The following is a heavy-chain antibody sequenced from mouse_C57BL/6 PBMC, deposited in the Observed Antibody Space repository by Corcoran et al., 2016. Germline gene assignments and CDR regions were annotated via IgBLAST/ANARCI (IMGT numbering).Heavy chain of an antibody. V-gene: IGHV1-26*01. CDR1: GYTFTDYY. Sequence: VQLHKSGPELVKPAASVKISSKASGYTFTDYYMNWVKQSHGKSLEWIGDINPNNGGTSYNQKFKGKATLTVDQSSSTAYMELRSLPSEDSAVYYCASPRNPFAYWGQGTLVTVSA. CDR2: INPNNGGT. J-gene: IGHJ3*01. CDR3: ASPRNPFAY. D-gene: IGHD2-1*01.